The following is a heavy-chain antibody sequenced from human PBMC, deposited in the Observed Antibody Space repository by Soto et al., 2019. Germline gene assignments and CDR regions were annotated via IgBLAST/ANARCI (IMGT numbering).Heavy chain of an antibody. J-gene: IGHJ6*03. CDR2: IYYSGST. D-gene: IGHD5-18*01. CDR3: ARHEEHSYGYYYYYMDV. V-gene: IGHV4-59*08. CDR1: GGSIGSYY. Sequence: SETMCLTCTVSGGSIGSYYGSWIRQPPGKGLEWIGYIYYSGSTNYNPSLKSRVTISVDTSKNQFSLKLSSVTAADTAVYYCARHEEHSYGYYYYYMDVWGKGTTVTVSS.